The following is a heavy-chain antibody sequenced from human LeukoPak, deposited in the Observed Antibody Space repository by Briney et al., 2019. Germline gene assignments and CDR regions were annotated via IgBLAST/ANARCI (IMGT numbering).Heavy chain of an antibody. V-gene: IGHV3-11*01. Sequence: GGSLRLSCAASGFTFSDYYMSWIRQAPGKGLEWVSYISTSGSSIFYADSVKGRFTISRDNAKSSLYLQINSLRAEDTAFYYCAKGKGGISYFDFWGQGTLVTVSS. CDR3: AKGKGGISYFDF. CDR2: ISTSGSSI. D-gene: IGHD3-16*01. J-gene: IGHJ4*02. CDR1: GFTFSDYY.